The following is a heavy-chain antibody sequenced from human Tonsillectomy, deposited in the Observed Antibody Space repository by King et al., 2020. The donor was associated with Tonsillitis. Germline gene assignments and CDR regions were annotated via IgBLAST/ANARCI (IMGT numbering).Heavy chain of an antibody. J-gene: IGHJ6*02. CDR2: ISGTRVTT. D-gene: IGHD3-16*01. V-gene: IGHV3-23*04. Sequence: VQLVESGGGLVQPGGSLRVSCAASGFTFSSYAMSWVRQAPGKGLEWVSGISGTRVTTYYADSVKGRFTISRDNSKNTLYLQMNSLRAEDTAVYYCAKGVMGYYYYGMHVWRQGTTVTVSS. CDR3: AKGVMGYYYYGMHV. CDR1: GFTFSSYA.